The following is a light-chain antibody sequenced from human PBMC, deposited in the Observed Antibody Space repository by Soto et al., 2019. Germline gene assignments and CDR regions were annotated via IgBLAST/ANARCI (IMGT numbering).Light chain of an antibody. CDR3: SSYTTSTTMV. CDR2: EVS. CDR1: SRDVGNYNY. V-gene: IGLV2-14*01. J-gene: IGLJ1*01. Sequence: QSVLTQPASVSGSPGQSITISCTGTSRDVGNYNYVSWYQQDAGKAPKLIIYEVSNRPSGVSSRFSGSKSDNTASLTISGLQAEDEAHYYCSSYTTSTTMVFGNGTKVTV.